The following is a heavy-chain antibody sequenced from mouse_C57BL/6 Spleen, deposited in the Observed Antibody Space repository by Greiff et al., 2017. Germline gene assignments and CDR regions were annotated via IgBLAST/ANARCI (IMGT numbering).Heavy chain of an antibody. V-gene: IGHV1-61*01. Sequence: VQLQQPGAELVRPGSSVKLSCKASGYTFTSYWMDWVKQRPGQGLEWIGNIYPSDSETHYNQKFKDKATLTVDKSSSTAYMQLSSLTSEDSAVYYCARGDYYGSLYAMDYWGQGTSVTVSS. CDR1: GYTFTSYW. D-gene: IGHD1-1*01. J-gene: IGHJ4*01. CDR3: ARGDYYGSLYAMDY. CDR2: IYPSDSET.